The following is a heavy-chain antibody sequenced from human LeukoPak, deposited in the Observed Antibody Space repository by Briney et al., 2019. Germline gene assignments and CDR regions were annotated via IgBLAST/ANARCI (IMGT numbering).Heavy chain of an antibody. CDR2: ISSSSSTI. V-gene: IGHV3-48*01. CDR1: GFTFSSYS. D-gene: IGHD3-22*01. J-gene: IGHJ3*02. Sequence: PGGSLRLSCAASGFTFSSYSMNWVRQAPGKGLEWVSYISSSSSTIYYADSVKGRFTISRDTPKNTLYLQMNSLRVEDTAVYYCAKAVDSSALGAFDIWGQGTMVTVSS. CDR3: AKAVDSSALGAFDI.